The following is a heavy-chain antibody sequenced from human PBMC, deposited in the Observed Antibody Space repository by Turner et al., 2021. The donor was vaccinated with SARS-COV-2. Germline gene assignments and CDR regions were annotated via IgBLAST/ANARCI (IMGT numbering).Heavy chain of an antibody. CDR1: GFTFSSYS. CDR3: VRDKDSSDYYY. D-gene: IGHD3-22*01. Sequence: EVQLVESGGGLVKPGGSLRLPCAASGFTFSSYSMNWVRQAPGKGLEWVSSITSSDTYYADSVKGRFTISRDNAKNSLYLQMNSLRAEDTAVYYCVRDKDSSDYYYWGQGTLVTVSS. V-gene: IGHV3-21*01. J-gene: IGHJ4*02. CDR2: ITSSDT.